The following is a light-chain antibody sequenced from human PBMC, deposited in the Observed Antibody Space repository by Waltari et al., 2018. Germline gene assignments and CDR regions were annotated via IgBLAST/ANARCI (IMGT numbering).Light chain of an antibody. CDR1: QSVTNN. Sequence: EIIMTQSPATLSLSPGERATLSCRASQSVTNNLAWYQQKPGQAPRLLTYGASTRAPSIPARISVSVSGTEFTLTISSLQSEDFAFYYCQQYNNWPLTFGGGTKVEIK. CDR2: GAS. CDR3: QQYNNWPLT. V-gene: IGKV3-15*01. J-gene: IGKJ4*01.